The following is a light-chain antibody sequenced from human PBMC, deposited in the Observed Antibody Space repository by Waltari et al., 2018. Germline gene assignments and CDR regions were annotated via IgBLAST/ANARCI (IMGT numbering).Light chain of an antibody. CDR3: ASWDDSLNGFYV. V-gene: IGLV1-44*01. J-gene: IGLJ1*01. CDR1: SSNIGSNS. Sequence: QSVLTPPPSASGTPGQRVTISCSGSSSNIGSNSVTWYQQLPGTAPKILIYRNNERPSGVPDRFSGSKSGTSASLAISGLQSEDEADYYCASWDDSLNGFYVFGTGTNVAVL. CDR2: RNN.